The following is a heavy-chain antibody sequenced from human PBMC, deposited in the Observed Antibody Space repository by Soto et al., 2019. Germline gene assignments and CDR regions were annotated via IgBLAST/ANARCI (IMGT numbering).Heavy chain of an antibody. D-gene: IGHD1-20*01. Sequence: PSETLSLTCTVSGGSIRVQSYYWTWIRQTPGKGLEWVGSSYYSGTSYFNPALKGRVTISVDTSTNQFSLRLTSVTAADTAVYYCTRRYNWKDYYFDPWGQGTAVTVSS. CDR1: GGSIRVQSYY. V-gene: IGHV4-39*01. CDR2: SYYSGTS. J-gene: IGHJ5*02. CDR3: TRRYNWKDYYFDP.